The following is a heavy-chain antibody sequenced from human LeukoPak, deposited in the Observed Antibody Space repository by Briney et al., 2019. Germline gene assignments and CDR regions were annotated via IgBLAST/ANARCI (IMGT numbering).Heavy chain of an antibody. V-gene: IGHV4-59*01. CDR1: GGSFSSYY. CDR3: ARLVGATFLSRFDY. J-gene: IGHJ4*02. CDR2: IYYSGST. Sequence: SETLSLTCAVYGGSFSSYYWSWIRQPPGKGLEWIGYIYYSGSTNYNPSLKSRVTISVDTSKNQFSLKLSSVTAADTAVYYCARLVGATFLSRFDYWGQGTLVTVSS. D-gene: IGHD1-26*01.